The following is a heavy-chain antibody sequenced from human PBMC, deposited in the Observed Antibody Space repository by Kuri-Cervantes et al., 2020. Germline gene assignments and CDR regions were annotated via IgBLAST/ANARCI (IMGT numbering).Heavy chain of an antibody. D-gene: IGHD1-26*01. Sequence: ASVKVSCKASGYTFTDYYIHWVRQAPGQGLEWMGWINPNNGGTKYAQKFQGRVTLTRDTSISTAYMELSGLTSDDTAVYYCARATTKPQGYYYYYGMDVWGQGTTVTVSS. J-gene: IGHJ6*02. CDR2: INPNNGGT. CDR1: GYTFTDYY. CDR3: ARATTKPQGYYYYYGMDV. V-gene: IGHV1-2*02.